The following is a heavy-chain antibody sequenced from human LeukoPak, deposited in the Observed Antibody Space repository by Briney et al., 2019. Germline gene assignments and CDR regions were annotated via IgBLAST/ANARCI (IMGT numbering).Heavy chain of an antibody. CDR1: GFTFSRYD. CDR2: IGTAGDT. J-gene: IGHJ4*02. V-gene: IGHV3-13*01. D-gene: IGHD4-23*01. Sequence: PGGSLRLSCAASGFTFSRYDMHWVRQATGKGLEWVSAIGTAGDTYYPGSVKGRFTISRENAKNSLYLQMNSLRAGDTAVYYCARALGGNTLFDYWGQGTLVTVSA. CDR3: ARALGGNTLFDY.